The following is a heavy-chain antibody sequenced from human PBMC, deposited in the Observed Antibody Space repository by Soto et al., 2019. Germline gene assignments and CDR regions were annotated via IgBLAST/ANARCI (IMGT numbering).Heavy chain of an antibody. CDR1: GCSISSYY. V-gene: IGHV4-59*08. J-gene: IGHJ4*02. CDR3: ARYYGGYSDY. CDR2: IYYSGST. Sequence: QVQLQESGPGLVKPSETLSLTCTVSGCSISSYYWSWLRQPPGKGLEWIGYIYYSGSTNYYPSLKSRVTIPVDTSKNQFSLKLSSVTAADTAVYYCARYYGGYSDYWGQGTLVTVSS. D-gene: IGHD3-10*01.